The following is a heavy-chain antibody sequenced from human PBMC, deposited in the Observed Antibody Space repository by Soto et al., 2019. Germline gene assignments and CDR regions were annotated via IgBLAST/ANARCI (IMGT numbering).Heavy chain of an antibody. CDR1: GFTFSSYA. V-gene: IGHV3-23*01. Sequence: GGSLRLSCAASGFTFSSYAMSWVRQAPGKGLEWVSAISGSGGSTYYADSVKGRFTISRDNSKNTLYLQMNSLRAEDTSVYSCASLGMGGVDAFDIWGQGTMVTVSS. CDR2: ISGSGGST. CDR3: ASLGMGGVDAFDI. J-gene: IGHJ3*02. D-gene: IGHD7-27*01.